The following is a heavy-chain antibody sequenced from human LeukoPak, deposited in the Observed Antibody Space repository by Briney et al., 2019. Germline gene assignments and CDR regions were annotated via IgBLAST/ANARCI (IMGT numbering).Heavy chain of an antibody. Sequence: SESLSLTCTVSGGSISSYYWSWIWQPPGKGLEWVGYIYYSGSTNYYPSLQSRVTISVDTSKNQFSLKLSSVTAADTAVYYCARHIVVVTAIRCAFDIWGHGTMVTASS. D-gene: IGHD2-21*02. J-gene: IGHJ3*02. CDR1: GGSISSYY. V-gene: IGHV4-59*01. CDR2: IYYSGST. CDR3: ARHIVVVTAIRCAFDI.